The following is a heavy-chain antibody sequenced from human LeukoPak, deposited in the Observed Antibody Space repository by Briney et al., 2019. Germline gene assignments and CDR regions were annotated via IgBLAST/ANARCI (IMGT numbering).Heavy chain of an antibody. J-gene: IGHJ4*02. CDR2: IKYDGSEK. CDR3: AYSNSLNL. Sequence: GGSLRLSCVVSGSSFSGQWMNWVRQAPGQGLEWVANIKYDGSEKYYVDSVEGRFTISRENAKNSLSLQMNSVRAEDTAVYYCAYSNSLNLWGQGTLVTVSS. D-gene: IGHD6-13*01. CDR1: GSSFSGQW. V-gene: IGHV3-7*01.